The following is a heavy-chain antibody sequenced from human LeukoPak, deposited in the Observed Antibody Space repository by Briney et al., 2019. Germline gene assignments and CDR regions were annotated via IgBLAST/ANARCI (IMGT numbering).Heavy chain of an antibody. V-gene: IGHV3-7*05. J-gene: IGHJ3*02. CDR1: GFTFSRFW. CDR3: ARDVEGGTFDI. CDR2: IDQSGGRN. Sequence: GGSLRLSCAASGFTFSRFWMNWVRQAPGKGLEWVANIDQSGGRNNYVDSVKGRFTISRDNAKNSLFLEMSSLRADDTAVYFCARDVEGGTFDIWGQGTTVTVSS. D-gene: IGHD3-16*01.